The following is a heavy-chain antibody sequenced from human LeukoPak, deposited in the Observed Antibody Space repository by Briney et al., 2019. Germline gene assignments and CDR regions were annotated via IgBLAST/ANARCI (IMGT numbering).Heavy chain of an antibody. J-gene: IGHJ4*02. CDR3: ARGGSSWDVIDY. CDR1: GGSISSFY. V-gene: IGHV4-59*08. D-gene: IGHD6-13*01. Sequence: SETLSLTCTVSGGSISSFYWSWIRQPPGKGLEWIGYIYYSGSTNYNPSLKSRITISVDTSKNQFSLKLSSVTAADTALYYCARGGSSWDVIDYWGQGTLVTVSS. CDR2: IYYSGST.